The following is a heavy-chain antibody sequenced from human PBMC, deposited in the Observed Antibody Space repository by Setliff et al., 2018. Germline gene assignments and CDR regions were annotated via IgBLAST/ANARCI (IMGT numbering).Heavy chain of an antibody. V-gene: IGHV4-39*01. D-gene: IGHD7-27*01. CDR2: IYDSGSS. CDR3: GRGFSRIEGWGNWFDP. J-gene: IGHJ5*02. Sequence: TLSLTCPVSGGSVSNRGFFWGWLRQAPGKGLEWIGNIYDSGSSNYNASLKSRLIITRDTSKNQISLKLTSVTAADTAVYSGGRGFSRIEGWGNWFDPWGQGILVTVSS. CDR1: GGSVSNRGFF.